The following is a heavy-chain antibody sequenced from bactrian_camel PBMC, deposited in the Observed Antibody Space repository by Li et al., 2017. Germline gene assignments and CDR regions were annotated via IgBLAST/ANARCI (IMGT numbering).Heavy chain of an antibody. CDR1: GLTFDDFG. V-gene: IGHV3S63*01. D-gene: IGHD6*01. CDR2: IGWTGRTT. CDR3: GSVSGSVE. Sequence: QVQLVESGGGLVQAGVSLRLSCTASGLTFDDFGMGWFRQAPGKEREGVSCIGWTGRTTAYADSVKGRFTISRDKAKNTLYLQMNSLTPEDTAMYYCGSVSGSVEWGQGTQVTVS. J-gene: IGHJ4*01.